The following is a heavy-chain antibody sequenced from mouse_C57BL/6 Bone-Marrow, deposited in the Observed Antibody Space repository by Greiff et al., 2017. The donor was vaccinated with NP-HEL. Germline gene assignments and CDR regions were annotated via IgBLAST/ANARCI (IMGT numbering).Heavy chain of an antibody. CDR2: IWWDDDK. J-gene: IGHJ1*03. CDR3: ARNDYRSTDWYFDV. CDR1: GFSLSTFGMG. D-gene: IGHD2-4*01. Sequence: QVTLKVSGPGILQPSQTLSLTCSFSGFSLSTFGMGVGWIRQPSGKGLEWLAHIWWDDDKYYNPALKSRLTISKDTSKNQVFLQIANVDTADTATYYCARNDYRSTDWYFDVWGTGTTVTVSS. V-gene: IGHV8-8*01.